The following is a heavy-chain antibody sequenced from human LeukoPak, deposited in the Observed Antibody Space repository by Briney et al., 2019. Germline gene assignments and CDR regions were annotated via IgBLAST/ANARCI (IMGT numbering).Heavy chain of an antibody. CDR1: AFSVSSNY. CDR3: ARDPNVVIVSASCFDY. V-gene: IGHV3-53*01. Sequence: GGSLRLSCAASAFSVSSNYMSWVRQAPGKGLEWVSVIYSGGSTYYADSVKGRFTISRDNSKNTLYLQMNSLRAEDTAVYYCARDPNVVIVSASCFDYWGQGTLVTVSS. CDR2: IYSGGST. J-gene: IGHJ4*02. D-gene: IGHD2-15*01.